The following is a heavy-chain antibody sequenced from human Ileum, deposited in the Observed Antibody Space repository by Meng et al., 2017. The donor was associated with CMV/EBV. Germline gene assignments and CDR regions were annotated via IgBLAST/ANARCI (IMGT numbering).Heavy chain of an antibody. V-gene: IGHV3-9*01. CDR2: VSRDSVNI. D-gene: IGHD1-7*01. J-gene: IGHJ6*02. Sequence: SLKISCAASGFTFDDHAMHWVRQAPGKGLEWVAGVSRDSVNIGYADSVKGRFTISRDNAKNSLYLQMNSLKTEDTALYCCAKDLSTGTIRPSSYYYYGLDVWGQGTTVTVSS. CDR1: GFTFDDHA. CDR3: AKDLSTGTIRPSSYYYYGLDV.